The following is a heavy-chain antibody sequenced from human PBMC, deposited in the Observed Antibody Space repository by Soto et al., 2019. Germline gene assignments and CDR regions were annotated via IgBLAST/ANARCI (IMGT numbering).Heavy chain of an antibody. CDR1: GFTFSSYW. CDR3: ARRYCSGGSCLWFDP. CDR2: INSDGSST. D-gene: IGHD2-15*01. Sequence: PGGFLRLSSAASGFTFSSYWMHWVLQAPGKGLVWVSRINSDGSSTSYADSVKGRFTISRDNAKNTLYLQMNSLRAEDTAVYYCARRYCSGGSCLWFDPWGQGTLVTVSS. J-gene: IGHJ5*02. V-gene: IGHV3-74*01.